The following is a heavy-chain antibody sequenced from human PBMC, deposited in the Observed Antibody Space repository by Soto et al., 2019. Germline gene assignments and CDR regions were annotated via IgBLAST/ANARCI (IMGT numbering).Heavy chain of an antibody. Sequence: QVQLVESGGGVVQPGKSLRLSCEASGLSLSTVGMHWVRQAPGKGLEWIVLISPDGSRQYYAESLKGSFTVSRDNSRNPVSLQMNGLRPDGTAVYYCAKDRGYINSTFALWGQGTLVPVSS. J-gene: IGHJ4*02. CDR2: ISPDGSRQ. CDR3: AKDRGYINSTFAL. V-gene: IGHV3-30*18. CDR1: GLSLSTVG. D-gene: IGHD6-25*01.